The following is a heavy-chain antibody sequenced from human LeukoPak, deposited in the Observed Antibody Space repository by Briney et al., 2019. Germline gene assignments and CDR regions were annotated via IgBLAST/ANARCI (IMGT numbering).Heavy chain of an antibody. Sequence: GGSLRLSCAASGFTFANFAMSWVRQAPGKGLEWVSAISGSGGSTYYADTVKGRFTISRDNSKNTLYLQMNSLRAEDTAVYYCAKEGKNRGYSYGQGVDYWGQGTLVTVSS. CDR3: AKEGKNRGYSYGQGVDY. CDR1: GFTFANFA. D-gene: IGHD5-18*01. CDR2: ISGSGGST. V-gene: IGHV3-23*01. J-gene: IGHJ4*02.